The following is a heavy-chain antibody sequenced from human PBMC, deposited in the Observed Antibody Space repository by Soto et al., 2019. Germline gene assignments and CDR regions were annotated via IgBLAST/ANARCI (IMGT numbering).Heavy chain of an antibody. CDR3: ASTPWNYGENRYFDY. D-gene: IGHD1-7*01. CDR1: GFTFSSYA. V-gene: IGHV3-23*01. Sequence: XESLSLSCAACGFTFSSYAMSGVRQAPGKGLEWVSTISGNGYNTYDADSVKGRFTISRDYSKNTLFLQMNSLRVEDTAIYYCASTPWNYGENRYFDYWGQGTLVTVSS. J-gene: IGHJ4*02. CDR2: ISGNGYNT.